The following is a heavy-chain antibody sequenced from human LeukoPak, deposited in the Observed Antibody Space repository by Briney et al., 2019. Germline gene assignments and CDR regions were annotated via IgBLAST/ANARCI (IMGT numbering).Heavy chain of an antibody. D-gene: IGHD2-21*02. Sequence: ESGPALVKPTQTLTLTCTFSGFSLSTSGMRVSWIRQPPGKALEWLARIDWDDDKFYSTSLKTRLTISKDTSKNQVVLIMTNMDPVDTATYYCARTPYCGGDCYVDYWGQGTLVTVSS. V-gene: IGHV2-70*04. J-gene: IGHJ4*02. CDR2: IDWDDDK. CDR3: ARTPYCGGDCYVDY. CDR1: GFSLSTSGMR.